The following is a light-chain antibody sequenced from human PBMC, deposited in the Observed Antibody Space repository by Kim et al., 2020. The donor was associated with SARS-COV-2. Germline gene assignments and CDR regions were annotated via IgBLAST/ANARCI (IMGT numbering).Light chain of an antibody. CDR1: RSVSSSY. J-gene: IGKJ4*01. V-gene: IGKV3-20*01. CDR3: QQYGSSPLT. CDR2: GAS. Sequence: LSPGERAPPSGRASRSVSSSYLAWYQQKPGQAPRLLIYGASSRATGIPDRFSGSGSGTDFTLTISRLEPEDFAVYYCQQYGSSPLTFGGGTKVEI.